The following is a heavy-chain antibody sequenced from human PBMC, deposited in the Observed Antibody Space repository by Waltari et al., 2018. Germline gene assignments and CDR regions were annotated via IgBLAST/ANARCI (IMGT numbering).Heavy chain of an antibody. CDR1: GGSISSYY. CDR3: ARDRGGYCSSTSCRRDYYMDV. CDR2: IYTSGST. Sequence: QVQLQESGPGLVKPSETLSLTCTVSGGSISSYYWSWIRQPAGKGLEWIGRIYTSGSTNYNPSLKSRVTMSVDTSKNQFSLKLSSVTAADTAVYYCARDRGGYCSSTSCRRDYYMDVWGKGTTVTISS. J-gene: IGHJ6*03. D-gene: IGHD2-2*01. V-gene: IGHV4-4*07.